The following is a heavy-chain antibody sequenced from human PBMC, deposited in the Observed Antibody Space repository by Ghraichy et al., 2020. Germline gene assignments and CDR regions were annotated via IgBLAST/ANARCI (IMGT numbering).Heavy chain of an antibody. D-gene: IGHD3-22*01. CDR2: ISGSGGST. V-gene: IGHV3-23*01. J-gene: IGHJ6*02. CDR3: AKWVPTYYDSSGYYYYYYGMDV. Sequence: GGSLRLSCAASGFTFSSYAMSWVRQAPGKGLEWVSAISGSGGSTYYADSVKGRFTISRDNSKNTLYLQMNSLRAEDTAVYYCAKWVPTYYDSSGYYYYYYGMDVWGQGTTVTVSS. CDR1: GFTFSSYA.